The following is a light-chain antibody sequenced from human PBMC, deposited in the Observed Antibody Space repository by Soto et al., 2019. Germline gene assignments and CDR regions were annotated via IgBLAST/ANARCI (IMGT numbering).Light chain of an antibody. Sequence: CRIIKKHNNYLAWYQQKPGKAPKLLIYDVSSLASGVPSRFFGRGYETDFILLLTRLLCGDFAPYYCRHCTGYWTLSGGTKVDIK. J-gene: IGKJ4*02. CDR1: KKHNNY. V-gene: IGKV1-5*01. CDR3: RHCTGYWT. CDR2: DVS.